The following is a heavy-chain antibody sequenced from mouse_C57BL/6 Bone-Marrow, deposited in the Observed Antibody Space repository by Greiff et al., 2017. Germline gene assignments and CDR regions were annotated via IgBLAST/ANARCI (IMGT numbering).Heavy chain of an antibody. Sequence: VQLKESGGGLVKPGGSLTLSCAASGFTFSDYGMHWVRQAPEKGLEWVAYISSGSSTIYYADTVTGRFTISRDHAKNNLFLQMNSLRSEDTAMDYCARGIYGNYDAYWGQGTLVTVSA. CDR2: ISSGSSTI. D-gene: IGHD2-1*01. CDR1: GFTFSDYG. J-gene: IGHJ3*01. CDR3: ARGIYGNYDAY. V-gene: IGHV5-17*01.